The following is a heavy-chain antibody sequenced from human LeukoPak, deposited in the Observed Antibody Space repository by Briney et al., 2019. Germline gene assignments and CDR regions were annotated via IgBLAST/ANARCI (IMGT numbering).Heavy chain of an antibody. V-gene: IGHV3-9*01. CDR1: RVTFEDYA. CDR3: SKDIFRLQYRTGYCDY. CDR2: ISWNSGSI. J-gene: IGHJ4*02. D-gene: IGHD4-11*01. Sequence: PGGSLRLSCAPSRVTFEDYAMHSVRAAPGKGLGCVSGISWNSGSIVHADPVKGRFNISRDNAKNSVYLQKNSLRAEDRALYYCSKDIFRLQYRTGYCDYWGKGT.